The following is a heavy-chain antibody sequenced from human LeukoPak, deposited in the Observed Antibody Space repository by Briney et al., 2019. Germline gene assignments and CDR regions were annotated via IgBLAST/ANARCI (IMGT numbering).Heavy chain of an antibody. CDR2: ISGSGGST. CDR3: AKDWVVRGVIIKDAFDI. J-gene: IGHJ3*02. V-gene: IGHV3-23*01. D-gene: IGHD3-10*01. CDR1: GFTFSSYA. Sequence: GGSLRLSCAASGFTFSSYAMSWVRQAPGKGLEWVSAISGSGGSTYYADSVKGRFTISRDNSKNTLYLQMNSLRAEDMAVYYCAKDWVVRGVIIKDAFDIWGQGTMVTVSS.